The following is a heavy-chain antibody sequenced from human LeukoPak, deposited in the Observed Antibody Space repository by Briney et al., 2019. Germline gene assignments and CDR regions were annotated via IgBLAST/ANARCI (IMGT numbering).Heavy chain of an antibody. CDR2: INPNSGAT. J-gene: IGHJ4*02. CDR1: EYTFTGYY. D-gene: IGHD3-3*01. V-gene: IGHV1-2*02. CDR3: ARGAIFGVVTNYFDS. Sequence: ASVKVSCKASEYTFTGYYMHWVRQAPGQGLEWMGWINPNSGATNYARKFQGRVTMTRDTSISTAYMELSSLRSDDTAVYYCARGAIFGVVTNYFDSWGQGTLVTVSS.